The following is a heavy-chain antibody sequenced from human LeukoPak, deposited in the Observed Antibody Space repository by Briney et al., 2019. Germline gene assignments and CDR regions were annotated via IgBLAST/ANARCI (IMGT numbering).Heavy chain of an antibody. CDR2: ISYSGST. J-gene: IGHJ4*02. V-gene: IGHV4-59*01. CDR1: GGSISGYY. D-gene: IGHD3-22*01. CDR3: ARGSTSFDSTGYYYY. Sequence: SETLSLTCTVSGGSISGYYWSWIRQPPGKGLEWIGYISYSGSTSYNPSLKSRVTISVDTSMNQFSLKLSSVTAADTAVYYCARGSTSFDSTGYYYYWGQGTLVTVSS.